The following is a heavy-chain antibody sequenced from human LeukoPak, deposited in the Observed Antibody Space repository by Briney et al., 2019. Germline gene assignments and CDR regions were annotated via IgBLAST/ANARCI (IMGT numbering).Heavy chain of an antibody. Sequence: GGSLRLSCETSGFTFRTCGVHWVRQAPGKGLEWVALMSSDAIKNYYADSLKGRFSISRDSSKDTLYLQMNSLRAEDTAVYYCAKDHAGSGRAFESWGQGTLVTVSS. V-gene: IGHV3-30*04. D-gene: IGHD2-15*01. J-gene: IGHJ4*02. CDR1: GFTFRTCG. CDR2: MSSDAIKN. CDR3: AKDHAGSGRAFES.